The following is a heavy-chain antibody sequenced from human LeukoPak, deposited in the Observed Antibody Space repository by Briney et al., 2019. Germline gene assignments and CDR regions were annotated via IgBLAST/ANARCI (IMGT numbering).Heavy chain of an antibody. D-gene: IGHD2-2*01. J-gene: IGHJ6*03. CDR1: GFTFSSYA. CDR2: ISYDGSNK. CDR3: ARIPVVPAARHYYYYYYMDV. Sequence: GGSLRLSCAASGFTFSSYAMHWVRQAPGKGLEWVAVISYDGSNKYYADSVKGRFTISRDNSKNTLYLQMNSLRAEDTAVYYCARIPVVPAARHYYYYYYMDVWGKGTTVTVSS. V-gene: IGHV3-30*04.